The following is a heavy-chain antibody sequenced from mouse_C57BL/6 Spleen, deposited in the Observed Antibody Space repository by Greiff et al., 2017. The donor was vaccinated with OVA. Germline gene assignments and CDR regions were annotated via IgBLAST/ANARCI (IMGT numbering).Heavy chain of an antibody. CDR1: GYTFTSYT. CDR2: INPSSGYT. V-gene: IGHV1-4*01. D-gene: IGHD3-2*02. CDR3: ARSAQAISWFAY. Sequence: QVQLQQSGAELARPGASVKMSCKASGYTFTSYTMHWVKQRPGQGLEWIGYINPSSGYTKYNQKFKDKATLTADKSSSTAYMQLSSLTSEDSAVYYCARSAQAISWFAYWGQGTLVTVSA. J-gene: IGHJ3*01.